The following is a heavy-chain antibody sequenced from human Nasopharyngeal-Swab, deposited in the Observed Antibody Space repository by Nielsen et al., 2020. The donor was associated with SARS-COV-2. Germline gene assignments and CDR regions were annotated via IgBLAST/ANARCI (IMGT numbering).Heavy chain of an antibody. CDR1: GDSIAYSTFY. D-gene: IGHD6-13*01. J-gene: IGHJ4*02. CDR2: IYYNGNT. Sequence: SETLSLTCTVSGDSIAYSTFYWGWIRQPPGKGLEWIGNIYYNGNTYQNPSLKSRLTISVDKSKNQFSLQLSSVTAAYTAVYYCVRSSSWYYFDYWAQGTQVTVSS. CDR3: VRSSSWYYFDY. V-gene: IGHV4-39*01.